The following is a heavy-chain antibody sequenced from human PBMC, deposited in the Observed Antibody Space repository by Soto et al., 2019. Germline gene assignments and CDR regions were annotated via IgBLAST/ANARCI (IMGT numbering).Heavy chain of an antibody. CDR3: AKGRDSSGYVDI. V-gene: IGHV3-21*01. CDR2: ISSSSSYI. J-gene: IGHJ3*02. Sequence: GGSLRLSCAASGFTFSSYSMNWVRQAPGKGLEWVSSISSSSSYIYYADSVKGRFTISRDNAKNSLYLQMNSLRAEDTAVYYCAKGRDSSGYVDIWGQGTMVTVSS. CDR1: GFTFSSYS. D-gene: IGHD3-22*01.